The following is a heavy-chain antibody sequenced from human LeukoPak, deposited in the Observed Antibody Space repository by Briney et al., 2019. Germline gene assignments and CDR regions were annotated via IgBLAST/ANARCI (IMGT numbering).Heavy chain of an antibody. CDR2: IYYSGST. Sequence: SETLSLTCTVSGGSISSSGYYWGWIRQPPGKGLEWIGSIYYSGSTYYNPSLKSRVTISVDTSKNQFSLKLSSVTAADTAVYYCARATTYVAVADYWGQGAPVTVSS. CDR1: GGSISSSGYY. V-gene: IGHV4-39*01. J-gene: IGHJ4*02. CDR3: ARATTYVAVADY. D-gene: IGHD2-15*01.